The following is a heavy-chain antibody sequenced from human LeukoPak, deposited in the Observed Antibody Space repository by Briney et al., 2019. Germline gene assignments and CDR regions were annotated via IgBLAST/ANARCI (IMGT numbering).Heavy chain of an antibody. D-gene: IGHD1-1*01. CDR3: AGLYNWNDGRVDY. CDR1: GFTFSNYG. J-gene: IGHJ4*02. V-gene: IGHV3-21*01. Sequence: GSLRLSCAASGFTFSNYGMNWVRQAPGKGLEWVSSISIGSNYIYYGDSVKGRFTISRDNSKNTLYLQMNSLRAEDTAVYYCAGLYNWNDGRVDYWGQGTLVTVSS. CDR2: ISIGSNYI.